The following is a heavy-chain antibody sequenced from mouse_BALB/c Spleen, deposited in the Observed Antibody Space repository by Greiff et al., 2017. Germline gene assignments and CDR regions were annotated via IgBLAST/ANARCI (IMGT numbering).Heavy chain of an antibody. D-gene: IGHD1-1*01. J-gene: IGHJ4*01. CDR3: ARWDYYGTSYAMDY. V-gene: IGHV3-2*02. CDR1: GYSITSDYA. Sequence: VQLQQSGPGLVKPSQSLSLTCTVTGYSITSDYAWNWIRQFPGNKLEWMGYISYSGSTSYNPSLKSRISITRDTSKNQFFLQLNSVTTEDTATYYCARWDYYGTSYAMDYWGQGTSVTVSS. CDR2: ISYSGST.